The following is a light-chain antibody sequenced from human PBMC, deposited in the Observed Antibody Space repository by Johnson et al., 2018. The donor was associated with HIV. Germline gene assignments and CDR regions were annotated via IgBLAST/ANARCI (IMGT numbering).Light chain of an antibody. Sequence: QSVLTQPPSVSAAPGQKVTISCSGSSSTIGNNYISWYQQFPGTAPKLLIYENNKRPSGIPYRFSGSKSGTSATLDITGLQTGDEADYYCGTWDNSLSAGGVFGTGTKVTVL. CDR3: GTWDNSLSAGGV. CDR2: ENN. CDR1: SSTIGNNY. V-gene: IGLV1-51*02. J-gene: IGLJ1*01.